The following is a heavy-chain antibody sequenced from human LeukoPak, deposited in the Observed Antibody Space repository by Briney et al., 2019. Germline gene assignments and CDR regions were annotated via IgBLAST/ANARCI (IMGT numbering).Heavy chain of an antibody. D-gene: IGHD6-19*01. Sequence: PGGSLRLSCAASGFTFSNYEMNWVRQAPGKGLEGVSFISSRGTLIYYEDSVKGRFTISRDDAKSSLFLHMNSLRADDTAVYYCARVSGLGWHFDYWGQGTLVTVSS. CDR2: ISSRGTLI. V-gene: IGHV3-48*03. J-gene: IGHJ4*02. CDR1: GFTFSNYE. CDR3: ARVSGLGWHFDY.